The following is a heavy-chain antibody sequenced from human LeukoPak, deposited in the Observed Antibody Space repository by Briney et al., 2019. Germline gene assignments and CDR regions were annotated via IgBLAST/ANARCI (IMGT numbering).Heavy chain of an antibody. D-gene: IGHD3-3*01. J-gene: IGHJ6*03. CDR2: IYHSGST. CDR3: ASLVLRFLEWLPRSYYYMDV. Sequence: SETLSLTCAVSGYSISSGYYWGWIRQPPGKGLEWIGSIYHSGSTYYYPSLKSRVTISVDTSKNQFSLKLSSVTAADTAVYYCASLVLRFLEWLPRSYYYMDVWGKGTTVTVSS. CDR1: GYSISSGYY. V-gene: IGHV4-38-2*01.